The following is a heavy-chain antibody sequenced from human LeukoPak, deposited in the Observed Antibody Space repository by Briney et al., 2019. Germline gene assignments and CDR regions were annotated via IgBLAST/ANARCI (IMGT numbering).Heavy chain of an antibody. CDR3: AKQAYGSGLFDY. V-gene: IGHV3-23*01. J-gene: IGHJ4*02. Sequence: GGPLRLSCAASGFTFSSYAMSWVRQAPGKGLEWVSAISGSGGSTYYADSVKGRFTISRDNSKNALYLQMNSLRAEDTAVYYCAKQAYGSGLFDYWGQGTLVTVSS. D-gene: IGHD3-10*01. CDR1: GFTFSSYA. CDR2: ISGSGGST.